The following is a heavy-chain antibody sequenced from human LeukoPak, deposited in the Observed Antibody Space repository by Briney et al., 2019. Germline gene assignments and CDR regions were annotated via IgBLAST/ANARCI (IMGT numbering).Heavy chain of an antibody. CDR1: GFTVSSSSA. CDR2: INSAGST. V-gene: IGHV3-53*01. CDR3: AKDQNTVATAPFDY. Sequence: GGSLRLSCAASGFTVSSSSAMSWVRQAPGKGLEWVSAINSAGSTYYGDSVRGRFTISRDNSKNVLHLQMNSLRAEDTALYYCAKDQNTVATAPFDYWGLGTLVTVSS. J-gene: IGHJ4*02. D-gene: IGHD4-17*01.